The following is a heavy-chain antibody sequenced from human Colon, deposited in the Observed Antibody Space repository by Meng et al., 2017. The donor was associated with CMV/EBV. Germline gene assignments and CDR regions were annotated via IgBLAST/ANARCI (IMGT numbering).Heavy chain of an antibody. D-gene: IGHD3-3*01. CDR3: AKGAAFGVTVPDY. Sequence: GGSLRLSCAASGFSFSGSWMTWVRQAPGRGLEWVANINEDGSETSYVASVKGRFTISRDNARGSLFLQMKSLRAEDTAVYYCAKGAAFGVTVPDYWGLGTLVTVSS. CDR2: INEDGSET. V-gene: IGHV3-7*03. J-gene: IGHJ4*02. CDR1: GFSFSGSW.